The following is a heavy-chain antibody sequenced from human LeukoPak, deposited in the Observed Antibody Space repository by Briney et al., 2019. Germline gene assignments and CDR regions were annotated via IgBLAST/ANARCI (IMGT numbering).Heavy chain of an antibody. CDR2: MSPNSGNT. CDR1: AAIFTRYD. Sequence: ASVTVSCKASAAIFTRYDINWVRQAPGQGLEWVGWMSPNSGNTGYAQKFQDRVTMTRDTSISTAYMELSSLRSEDTAVYYCARGPPKWGFDYWGQGTLVIVSS. CDR3: ARGPPKWGFDY. D-gene: IGHD7-27*01. V-gene: IGHV1-8*01. J-gene: IGHJ4*02.